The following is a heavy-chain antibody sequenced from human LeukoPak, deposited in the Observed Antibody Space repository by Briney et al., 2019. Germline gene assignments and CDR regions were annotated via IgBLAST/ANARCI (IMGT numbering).Heavy chain of an antibody. V-gene: IGHV4-38-2*02. Sequence: PSETLSLTCTVSGYSISSGYYWGWIRQPPGKGLEWIGSIYHSGSTYYNPSLKSRVTISVDTSKNQFSLKLSSVTAADTAVYYCARETKYDFWSGYYTKGDYFDYWGQGTLVTVSS. CDR3: ARETKYDFWSGYYTKGDYFDY. CDR2: IYHSGST. D-gene: IGHD3-3*01. CDR1: GYSISSGYY. J-gene: IGHJ4*02.